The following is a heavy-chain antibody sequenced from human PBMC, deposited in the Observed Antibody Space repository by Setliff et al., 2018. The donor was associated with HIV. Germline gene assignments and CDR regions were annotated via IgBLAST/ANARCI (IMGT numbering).Heavy chain of an antibody. V-gene: IGHV4-4*09. Sequence: SETLSLTCTVSGDSISNYYWNWIRQSPGGGLEWIGFIFSSGGTKYNPSLQSRVTMSIDTSKNQFSLRLTSVTAADTAVYYCARRIDDSGSFPDKNWFDTWGQGSLVTVSS. J-gene: IGHJ5*02. CDR3: ARRIDDSGSFPDKNWFDT. CDR1: GDSISNYY. CDR2: IFSSGGT. D-gene: IGHD3-10*01.